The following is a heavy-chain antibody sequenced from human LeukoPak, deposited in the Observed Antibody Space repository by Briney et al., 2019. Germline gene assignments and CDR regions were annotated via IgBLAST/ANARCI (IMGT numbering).Heavy chain of an antibody. Sequence: GGSLRLSCAASGFTFSSYAITWVRQAPGKGLEWVSAVSSNGAKTYYADSVKGRFTISRDNYKNMVFLQMNSLRAEDTAVYYCARDVRAARGVDYWGQGTLVTVSS. J-gene: IGHJ4*02. CDR3: ARDVRAARGVDY. D-gene: IGHD6-6*01. CDR1: GFTFSSYA. V-gene: IGHV3-23*01. CDR2: VSSNGAKT.